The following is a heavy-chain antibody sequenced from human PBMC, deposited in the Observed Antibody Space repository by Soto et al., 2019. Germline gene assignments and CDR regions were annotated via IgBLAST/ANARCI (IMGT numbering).Heavy chain of an antibody. CDR2: IWNDGSNK. CDR3: ARDPGDLDYSISSFDC. V-gene: IGHV3-33*01. D-gene: IGHD6-6*01. Sequence: SLRLSCAASGFTFSSYGMHWVRQAPGKGLEWVAVIWNDGSNKYYADSVKGRFTISRDNSKNTLYLQMNSLRAEDTAVYYCARDPGDLDYSISSFDCWGLGTLVTFSS. J-gene: IGHJ4*02. CDR1: GFTFSSYG.